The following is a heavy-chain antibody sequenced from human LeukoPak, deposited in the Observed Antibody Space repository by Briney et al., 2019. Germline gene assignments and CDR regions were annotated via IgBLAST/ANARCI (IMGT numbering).Heavy chain of an antibody. D-gene: IGHD4-17*01. Sequence: SETLSLTCAVYGGSFSGYYWSWIRQPPGKGLEWIGEINHSGSTNYNPSLKSRVTISVDTSKNQFSLKLSSVTAADTAMYYCARASSSTVTSSFDSWGQGTLVTVSS. CDR1: GGSFSGYY. CDR2: INHSGST. CDR3: ARASSSTVTSSFDS. V-gene: IGHV4-34*01. J-gene: IGHJ5*01.